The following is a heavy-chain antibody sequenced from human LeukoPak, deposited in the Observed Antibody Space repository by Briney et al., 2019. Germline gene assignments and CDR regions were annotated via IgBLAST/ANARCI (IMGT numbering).Heavy chain of an antibody. D-gene: IGHD7-27*01. CDR2: IKEDGSEK. J-gene: IGHJ4*02. Sequence: GGSLRLSCAASGFTFSSYWMSWVRQAPGKGLEWVANIKEDGSEKHYVDSVKGRFTISRDNAKNSLYLQMNSLRAEGTAIYYCARGGWGFDYWGQGTLVTVSS. V-gene: IGHV3-7*03. CDR1: GFTFSSYW. CDR3: ARGGWGFDY.